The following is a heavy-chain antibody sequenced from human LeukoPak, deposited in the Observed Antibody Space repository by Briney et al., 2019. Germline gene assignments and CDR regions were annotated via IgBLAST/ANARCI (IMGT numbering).Heavy chain of an antibody. J-gene: IGHJ5*02. V-gene: IGHV3-66*01. CDR3: ARDWRA. CDR2: IYSGGST. CDR1: GFTFSSYG. Sequence: GGSLRLSCAASGFTFSSYGISWVRQAPGKGLEWVSVIYSGGSTYYADSVKGRFTISRDNSKNTLYLQMNSLRAEDTAVYYCARDWRAWGQGTLVTVSS.